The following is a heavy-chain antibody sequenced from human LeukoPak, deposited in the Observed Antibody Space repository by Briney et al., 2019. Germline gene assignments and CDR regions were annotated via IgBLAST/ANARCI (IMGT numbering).Heavy chain of an antibody. CDR1: GFTFSSYE. CDR2: IISSGSTI. CDR3: ARGYDYVWGSYRKGFDY. V-gene: IGHV3-48*03. D-gene: IGHD3-16*02. Sequence: PGGSLRLSCAASGFTFSSYEMNWVRQAPGKGLEWVSYIISSGSTIYYADSVKGRFTISRDNAKNSLYLQMNSLRAEDTAVYYCARGYDYVWGSYRKGFDYWGQGTLVTVSS. J-gene: IGHJ4*02.